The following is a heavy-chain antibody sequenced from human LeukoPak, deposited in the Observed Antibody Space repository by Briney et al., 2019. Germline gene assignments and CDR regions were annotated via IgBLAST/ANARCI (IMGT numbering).Heavy chain of an antibody. Sequence: HPGGSLRLSCSASGFTFSSYAMHWVRQAPGKGLEYVSAISSNGGSTYYADSVKGRFTISRDNSKNTLYLQMSSLRAEDTAVYYCAKSLYGGCDYWGQGTVVTVSS. J-gene: IGHJ4*02. CDR3: AKSLYGGCDY. V-gene: IGHV3-64D*06. CDR1: GFTFSSYA. D-gene: IGHD3-16*02. CDR2: ISSNGGST.